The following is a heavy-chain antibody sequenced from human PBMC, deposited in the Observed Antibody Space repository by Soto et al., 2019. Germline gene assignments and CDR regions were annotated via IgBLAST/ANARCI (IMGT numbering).Heavy chain of an antibody. CDR2: ISGSGGST. J-gene: IGHJ6*03. D-gene: IGHD6-13*01. CDR3: ANDCSSWTSEGYYYLDG. CDR1: GFTFSSYA. Sequence: GGSLRLSCAASGFTFSSYAMSWVRQAPGKGLEWVSAISGSGGSTYYADSVKGRFTISRDNSKNTLYLQMNSLRAEDTAVYYCANDCSSWTSEGYYYLDGWGKGTRGTVSS. V-gene: IGHV3-23*01.